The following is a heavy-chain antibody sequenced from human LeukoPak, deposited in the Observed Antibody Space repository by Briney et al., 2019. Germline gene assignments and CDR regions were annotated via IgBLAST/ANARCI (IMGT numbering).Heavy chain of an antibody. D-gene: IGHD1/OR15-1a*01. CDR2: INPNSGGT. J-gene: IGHJ6*03. V-gene: IGHV1-2*02. Sequence: PLASVKVSCKASGGTFSSYAINWVRQAPGQGLEWMGWINPNSGGTNYAQKFQGRVTMTRDTSISTAYMELSRLRSDDTAVYYCARRRVQTSITGTTSVYYYYYMDVWGKGTTVTASS. CDR1: GGTFSSYA. CDR3: ARRRVQTSITGTTSVYYYYYMDV.